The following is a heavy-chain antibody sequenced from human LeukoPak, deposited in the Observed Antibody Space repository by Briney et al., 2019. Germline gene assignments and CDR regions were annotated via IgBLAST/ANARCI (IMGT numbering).Heavy chain of an antibody. V-gene: IGHV3-7*01. CDR3: ASGPRWVGAAWAHSFDI. CDR1: GFTFSSYW. J-gene: IGHJ3*02. D-gene: IGHD2-15*01. Sequence: GGSLRLSCLDSGFTFSSYWMSWVRQAPGKGLDWVANIKQDGSDKYYVDSVKGRFTISRDNAKNSLYLQMNSLRAEDTAVYFCASGPRWVGAAWAHSFDIWGQGTMVTVSS. CDR2: IKQDGSDK.